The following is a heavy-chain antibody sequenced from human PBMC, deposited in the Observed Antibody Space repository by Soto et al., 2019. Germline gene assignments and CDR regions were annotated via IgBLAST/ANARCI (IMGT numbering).Heavy chain of an antibody. CDR1: GGTFSSYA. Sequence: SVKVSCKASGGTFSSYAISWVRQAPGQGLEWMGWISAIIGTANYAQKFQGRVTMTTDKSTSTAYMELRSLRSDDTAVYYCARGVLRGIFGVVSVDYWGQGTLVTVSS. V-gene: IGHV1-69*05. D-gene: IGHD3-3*01. J-gene: IGHJ4*02. CDR3: ARGVLRGIFGVVSVDY. CDR2: ISAIIGTA.